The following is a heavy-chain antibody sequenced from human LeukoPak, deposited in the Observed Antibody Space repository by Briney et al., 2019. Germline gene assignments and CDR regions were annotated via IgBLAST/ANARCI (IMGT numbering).Heavy chain of an antibody. CDR3: ATEGGDTNFDY. CDR2: IYSGGST. D-gene: IGHD3-16*01. V-gene: IGHV3-53*01. CDR1: GFTVSSNY. Sequence: PGGSLRLSCAASGFTVSSNYMSWGRQAPGKGLEWVSVIYSGGSTYYADSVKGRFTVSRDNSKNTLYLQMNSLRVEDTAVYYCATEGGDTNFDYWGQGTLVTVSS. J-gene: IGHJ4*02.